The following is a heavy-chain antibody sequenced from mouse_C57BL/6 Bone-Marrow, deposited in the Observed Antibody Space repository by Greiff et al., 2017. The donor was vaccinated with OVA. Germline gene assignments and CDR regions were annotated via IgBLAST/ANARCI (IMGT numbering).Heavy chain of an antibody. V-gene: IGHV5-9*01. CDR2: ISGGGGNT. Sequence: EVKLMESGGGLVKPGGSLKLSCAASGFTFSSYTMSWVRQTPEQRLEWVANISGGGGNTYYPDSVKGRFTISRDNAKNTLYLQMSSLRSEDTALYYCARQGGLSPYFDYWGQGTTLTVSS. CDR3: ARQGGLSPYFDY. CDR1: GFTFSSYT. D-gene: IGHD3-3*01. J-gene: IGHJ2*01.